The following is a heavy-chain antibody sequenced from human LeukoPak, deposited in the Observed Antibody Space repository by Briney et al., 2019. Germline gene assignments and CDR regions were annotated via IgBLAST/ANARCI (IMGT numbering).Heavy chain of an antibody. D-gene: IGHD1-26*01. J-gene: IGHJ4*02. CDR1: GFTFSSYW. CDR2: INSDGRST. V-gene: IGHV3-74*01. CDR3: ARAVLAGATNIDY. Sequence: GGSLRLSCAASGFTFSSYWMQWVRQAPGKGLVWVSRINSDGRSTSYAHSVEGRFTISRDNAKNTLYLQMNSLRAEDTAVYYCARAVLAGATNIDYWGQGTLVTVSS.